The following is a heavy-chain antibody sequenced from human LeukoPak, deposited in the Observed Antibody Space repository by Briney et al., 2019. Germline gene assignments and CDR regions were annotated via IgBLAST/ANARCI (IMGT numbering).Heavy chain of an antibody. D-gene: IGHD3-10*01. CDR2: ISDSGGRT. Sequence: GGSLRLSCAASGFTFSGYAMSWVRQAPGKGLEWVSIISDSGGRTYYADSVKGRFTVSRDNSKNTLYLQMSSLRAEDTALYYCAKGSSWFGELDYWGQGALVTVAS. J-gene: IGHJ4*02. CDR3: AKGSSWFGELDY. V-gene: IGHV3-23*01. CDR1: GFTFSGYA.